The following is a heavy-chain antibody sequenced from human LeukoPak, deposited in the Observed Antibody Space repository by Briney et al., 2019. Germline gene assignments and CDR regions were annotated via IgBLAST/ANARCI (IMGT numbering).Heavy chain of an antibody. D-gene: IGHD6-25*01. CDR2: ISYDGSKK. J-gene: IGHJ6*03. CDR3: ARVKQRLGRLLGRDTTYYYFYHMDV. CDR1: GFTFSSFA. Sequence: PGGSLRLSCAASGFTFSSFAMHWVRQAPGKGLEWVTLISYDGSKKYYADSVKGRFTISRDNSKDTLFLQMNSLRSEDTAVYYCARVKQRLGRLLGRDTTYYYFYHMDVWGNGTTVTVSS. V-gene: IGHV3-30*04.